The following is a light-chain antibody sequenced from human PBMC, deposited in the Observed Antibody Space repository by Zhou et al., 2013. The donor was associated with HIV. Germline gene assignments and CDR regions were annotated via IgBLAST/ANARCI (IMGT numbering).Light chain of an antibody. Sequence: DIQMTQSPSSLSASVGDRVTITCQASQDISNYLNWYQQKPGKAPKLLIYDASNLETGVPSRFSGSGSGTDFTFTISSLQPEDIATYYCQQYDSLVLTFGPGTKVDIK. CDR1: QDISNY. J-gene: IGKJ3*01. CDR3: QQYDSLVLT. CDR2: DAS. V-gene: IGKV1-33*01.